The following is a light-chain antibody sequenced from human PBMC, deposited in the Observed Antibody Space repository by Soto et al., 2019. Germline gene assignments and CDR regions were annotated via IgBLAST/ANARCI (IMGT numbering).Light chain of an antibody. CDR1: SSDVGGYNY. Sequence: QSVLTQPASVSGSPGQSITISCTGTSSDVGGYNYVSWYQQHPGKAPKLMIYEVSNRPSGVSNRFSCSKSGNTASLTISGLQAEDEADYYCSSYTSSSPYVFGTGTQLTVL. CDR2: EVS. J-gene: IGLJ1*01. CDR3: SSYTSSSPYV. V-gene: IGLV2-14*01.